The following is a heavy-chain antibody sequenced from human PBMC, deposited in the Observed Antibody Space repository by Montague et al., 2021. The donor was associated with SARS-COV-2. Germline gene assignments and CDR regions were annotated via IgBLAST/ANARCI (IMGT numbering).Heavy chain of an antibody. Sequence: SETLSLTCSVSGGSISITDRYWGWIRQPPGKGLEFIGTIYYTGTIYYNPSLKSRVTISRDASKNQFSLKVASVTAADTAVYYCARCLATAIDGRGHFDFWGQGTLVTVSS. V-gene: IGHV4-39*07. CDR3: ARCLATAIDGRGHFDF. D-gene: IGHD1-1*01. J-gene: IGHJ4*02. CDR2: IYYTGTI. CDR1: GGSISITDRY.